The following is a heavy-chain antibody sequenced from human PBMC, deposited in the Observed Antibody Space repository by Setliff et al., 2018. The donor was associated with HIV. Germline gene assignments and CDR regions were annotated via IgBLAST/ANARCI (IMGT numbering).Heavy chain of an antibody. J-gene: IGHJ3*01. CDR3: AREDSSYGGGCNFDTFDV. Sequence: GGSLRLSCAASGFIFSSYAMTWVRQAPGKGLEWVSTIRGSGSGDTTHYADFVKGRFTISRDNSKNTVYLQMNSLRAEDMAIYYCAREDSSYGGGCNFDTFDVWGQGTMVTVSS. CDR2: IRGSGSGDTT. D-gene: IGHD2-15*01. V-gene: IGHV3-23*01. CDR1: GFIFSSYA.